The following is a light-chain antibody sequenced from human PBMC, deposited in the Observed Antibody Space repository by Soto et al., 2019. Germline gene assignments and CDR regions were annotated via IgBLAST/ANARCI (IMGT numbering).Light chain of an antibody. V-gene: IGKV3-20*01. CDR2: EAS. CDR1: QSVGSTY. CDR3: QQFGTSPRYT. J-gene: IGKJ2*01. Sequence: EILLTQSPGTLSLSPAERATLSCRTSQSVGSTYLAWYQQKPGQAPRLLIYEASRRATGIPDRFSGSGSGTDFTLTISRLEPEDFAVYYCQQFGTSPRYTFGQGTKLEI.